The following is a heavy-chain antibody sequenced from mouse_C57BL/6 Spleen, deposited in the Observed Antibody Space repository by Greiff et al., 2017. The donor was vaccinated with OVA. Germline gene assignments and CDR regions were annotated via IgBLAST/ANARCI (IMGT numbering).Heavy chain of an antibody. CDR2: INYDGSST. D-gene: IGHD2-5*01. CDR1: GFTFSDYY. Sequence: EVHLVESEGGLVQPGSSMKLSCTASGFTFSDYYMAWVRQVPEKGLEWVANINYDGSSTYYLDSLKSRFIISRDNAKNILYLQMSSLKSEDTATYYCARRHYSNYFDYWGQGTTLTVSS. V-gene: IGHV5-16*01. CDR3: ARRHYSNYFDY. J-gene: IGHJ2*01.